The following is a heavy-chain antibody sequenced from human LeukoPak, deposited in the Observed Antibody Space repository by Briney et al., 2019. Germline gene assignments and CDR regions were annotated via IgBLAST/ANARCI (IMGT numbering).Heavy chain of an antibody. CDR3: ARIASDGSGTNHY. V-gene: IGHV1-18*01. CDR1: GYMFSSYG. D-gene: IGHD3-10*01. Sequence: ASVKVSCKASGYMFSSYGITWVRQAPGQGLEWMGWISAYNGNTKSAQNLQGRVIMTTDTSTNTAHMELRSLRSDDTAVYYCARIASDGSGTNHYWGQGTQVTVSS. CDR2: ISAYNGNT. J-gene: IGHJ4*02.